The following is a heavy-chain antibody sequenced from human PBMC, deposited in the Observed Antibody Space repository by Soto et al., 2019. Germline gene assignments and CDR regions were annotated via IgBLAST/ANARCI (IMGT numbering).Heavy chain of an antibody. Sequence: QVQLVQSGAEVKKPGSSVKVSCKASGGTFSSYAISWVRQAPGQGLEWMGGIIPIFGTANYAQKFQGRVTITEDESTSTAYMELSSLRSEDTAVDYFARSWIPGEKGSNPRGIDYWGQGTLVTVSS. CDR2: IIPIFGTA. CDR3: ARSWIPGEKGSNPRGIDY. V-gene: IGHV1-69*01. J-gene: IGHJ4*02. D-gene: IGHD2-2*01. CDR1: GGTFSSYA.